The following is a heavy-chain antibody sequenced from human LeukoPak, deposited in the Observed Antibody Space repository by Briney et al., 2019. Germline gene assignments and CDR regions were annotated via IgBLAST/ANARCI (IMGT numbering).Heavy chain of an antibody. CDR1: GFTFSSYS. Sequence: GGSLRLSCAASGFTFSSYSMNWVRQAPGKGLEWVSAISGSGGSTYYADSVKGRFTISRDNSKNTLYLQMNSLRAEDTAVYYCAKKAPRYYYDSSGSVAGGFDYWGQGTLVTVSS. D-gene: IGHD3-22*01. CDR3: AKKAPRYYYDSSGSVAGGFDY. CDR2: ISGSGGST. V-gene: IGHV3-23*01. J-gene: IGHJ4*02.